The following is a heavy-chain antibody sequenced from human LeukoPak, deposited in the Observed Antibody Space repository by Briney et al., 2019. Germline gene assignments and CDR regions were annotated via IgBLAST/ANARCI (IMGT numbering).Heavy chain of an antibody. V-gene: IGHV3-48*03. CDR2: ISSSGSTI. J-gene: IGHJ6*02. CDR3: ARFQREIAAARYGMDV. D-gene: IGHD6-13*01. CDR1: GVTSSSHE. Sequence: GGSLRLSCAASGVTSSSHEMNWVRQAPGKGLEWGSYISSSGSTIYYADSVKGRFTISRDNAKNSLYLQMNSLRAEDTAVYYCARFQREIAAARYGMDVWGQGTTVTVSS.